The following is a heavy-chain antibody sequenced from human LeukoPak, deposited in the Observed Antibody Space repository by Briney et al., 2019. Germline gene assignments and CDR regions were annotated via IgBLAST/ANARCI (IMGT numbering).Heavy chain of an antibody. J-gene: IGHJ4*02. CDR3: ARRDGQVASDFDY. CDR1: GGSISSSSYS. D-gene: IGHD6-6*01. V-gene: IGHV4-39*01. Sequence: PSETLSLTCIVSGGSISSSSYSWGWIRQPPGKGLEWIGSMYYSGSTYYNPSLKSRVTISVDTSKNPFTLKLTSVAAADTAVYYCARRDGQVASDFDYWGQGTLVTVSS. CDR2: MYYSGST.